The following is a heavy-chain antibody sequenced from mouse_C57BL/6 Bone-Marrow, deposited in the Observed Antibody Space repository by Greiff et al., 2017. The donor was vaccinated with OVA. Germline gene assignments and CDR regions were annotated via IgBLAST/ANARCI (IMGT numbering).Heavy chain of an antibody. CDR2: IYPGGGYP. V-gene: IGHV1-63*01. J-gene: IGHJ2*01. D-gene: IGHD4-1*01. CDR3: ARSNWDYFDY. Sequence: QVQLQQSGAELVRPGTSVKMSCKASGYTFTNYWIGWAKQRPGHGLEWIGDIYPGGGYPNYNEKFKGKATLTADKSSSTAYMQFSSLTSEDSAIDYCARSNWDYFDYWGQGTTLTVSS. CDR1: GYTFTNYW.